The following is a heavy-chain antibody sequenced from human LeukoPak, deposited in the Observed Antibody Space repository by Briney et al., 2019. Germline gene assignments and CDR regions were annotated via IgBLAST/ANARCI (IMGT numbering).Heavy chain of an antibody. CDR2: IYYSGST. V-gene: IGHV4-39*01. J-gene: IGHJ5*02. CDR3: ARRVAAAGTAFDP. Sequence: KPSETLSLTRTVSGGSISSSSYYWGWIRQPPGKGLEWIGSIYYSGSTYYNPSLKSRVTISVDTSKNQFSLKLSSVTAADTAVYYCARRVAAAGTAFDPWGQGTLVTVSS. CDR1: GGSISSSSYY. D-gene: IGHD6-13*01.